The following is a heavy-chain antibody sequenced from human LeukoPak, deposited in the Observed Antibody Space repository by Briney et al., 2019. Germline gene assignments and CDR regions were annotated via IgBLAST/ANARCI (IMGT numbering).Heavy chain of an antibody. CDR3: ARGDPYDTTGYPSDY. D-gene: IGHD3-22*01. V-gene: IGHV3-11*01. CDR2: ISSHGSSI. Sequence: GGSLRLSCAASGFTFSDYYMSWIRQAQGKGLEWVAFISSHGSSIFYADSVRDRFTISRDNTRNTLYLQMNSLTADDTTVYYCARGDPYDTTGYPSDYWGQGTLVTVSS. CDR1: GFTFSDYY. J-gene: IGHJ4*02.